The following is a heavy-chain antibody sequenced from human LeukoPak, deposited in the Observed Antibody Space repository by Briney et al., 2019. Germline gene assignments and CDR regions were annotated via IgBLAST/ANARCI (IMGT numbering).Heavy chain of an antibody. CDR2: IYPGDSDT. V-gene: IGHV5-51*01. CDR3: ARVLSYDFWSGYSPSEYYYYGMDV. CDR1: GYSFTSYW. J-gene: IGHJ6*02. Sequence: GESLKISCKGSGYSFTSYWIGWVRQMPGKGLEWMGIIYPGDSDTRYSPSFQGQVTISADKSISTAYLQWSSLKASDTAMYYCARVLSYDFWSGYSPSEYYYYGMDVWGQGTTVTVSS. D-gene: IGHD3-3*01.